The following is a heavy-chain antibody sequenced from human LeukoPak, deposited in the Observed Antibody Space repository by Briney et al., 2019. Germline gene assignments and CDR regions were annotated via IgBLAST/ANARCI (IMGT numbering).Heavy chain of an antibody. J-gene: IGHJ4*02. Sequence: SETLSLTCRVTGNSISSGYYWGWIRQPPGKGLEWIGSIYHSGSIYYNPSLKSRVTISVDTSKNQFSLKLSSVTAADTAVYYCASPSWDYWGQGTLVTVSS. CDR2: IYHSGSI. V-gene: IGHV4-38-2*01. CDR1: GNSISSGYY. CDR3: ASPSWDY.